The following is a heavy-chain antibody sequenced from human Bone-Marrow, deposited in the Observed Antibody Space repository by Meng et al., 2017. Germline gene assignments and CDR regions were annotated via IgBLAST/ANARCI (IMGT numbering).Heavy chain of an antibody. CDR2: ISYDGSNK. Sequence: GESLKISCAASGFTFSSYAMHWVRQAPGKELEWVAVISYDGSNKYYADSVKGRFTISRDNSKNTLYLQMNSLRAEDTAVYYCARDNPMDEIDYWGQGTLVTVSS. J-gene: IGHJ4*02. CDR1: GFTFSSYA. CDR3: ARDNPMDEIDY. V-gene: IGHV3-30*04. D-gene: IGHD3-10*01.